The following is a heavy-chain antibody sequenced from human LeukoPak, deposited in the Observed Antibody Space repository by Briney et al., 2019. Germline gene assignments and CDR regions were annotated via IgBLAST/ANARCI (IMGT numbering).Heavy chain of an antibody. V-gene: IGHV4-31*11. CDR2: IYYSGSA. Sequence: PSETLSLTCAVSGGSISSADFYWSGIRQHPGKGLEWIGFIYYSGSAYYNPSLKSRVSISVDTSKNQFSLTLNSVTAADTAVYYCARGSDYFDYWGQGTLVTVSS. CDR1: GGSISSADFY. CDR3: ARGSDYFDY. J-gene: IGHJ4*02.